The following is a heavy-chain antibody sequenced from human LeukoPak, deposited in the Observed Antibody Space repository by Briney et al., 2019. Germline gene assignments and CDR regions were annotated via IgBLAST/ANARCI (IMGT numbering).Heavy chain of an antibody. CDR2: ISGSGGST. CDR1: GFTFSSYA. J-gene: IGHJ3*02. V-gene: IGHV3-23*01. Sequence: GGSLRLSCAASGFTFSSYAMSWVRQAPGKGLEWVSAISGSGGSTYYADSVKGRFTISRDNSKNTLYLQMNSPRAEDTAVYYCAKVRIQLWLFGAFDIWGQGTMVTVSS. CDR3: AKVRIQLWLFGAFDI. D-gene: IGHD5-18*01.